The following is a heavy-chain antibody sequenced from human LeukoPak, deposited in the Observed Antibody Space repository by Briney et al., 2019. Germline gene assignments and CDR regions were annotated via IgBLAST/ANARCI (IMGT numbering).Heavy chain of an antibody. Sequence: GGSLRLSCAASGFTFSNYWMHWVRQAPGKGLVWVSRINSDGSSTTYADSVKGRFTISRDNGQNTLYLQMNSLRAEDTAVYYCAKREKYYFDYWGQGTLVTVSS. J-gene: IGHJ4*02. CDR2: INSDGSST. V-gene: IGHV3-74*01. CDR1: GFTFSNYW. CDR3: AKREKYYFDY.